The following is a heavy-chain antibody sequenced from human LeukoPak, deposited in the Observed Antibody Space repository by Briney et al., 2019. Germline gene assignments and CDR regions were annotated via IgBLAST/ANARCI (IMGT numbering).Heavy chain of an antibody. Sequence: SETLSLTCTVSGGSISSSSYYWGWIRQPPGKGLEWIGSIYYSGSTYYNPSLKSRVTKSVDTSKNQFSLKLSSATAADTAVYYCAREAGYYGSGSYSGAFDIWGQGTMVTVSS. J-gene: IGHJ3*02. V-gene: IGHV4-39*02. CDR1: GGSISSSSYY. CDR2: IYYSGST. D-gene: IGHD3-10*01. CDR3: AREAGYYGSGSYSGAFDI.